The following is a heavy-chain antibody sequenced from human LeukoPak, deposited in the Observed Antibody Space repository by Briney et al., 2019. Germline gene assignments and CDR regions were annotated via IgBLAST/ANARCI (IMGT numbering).Heavy chain of an antibody. Sequence: PGGSLRLSCAASGFTFSSYWMSWVRQAPGKGLEWVANIKQDGSEKYYVDSVKGRFTISRDNAKNSLYLQMNSLRAEDTAVYYCARDGSSSWYGDDAFDIWGQGTMVTVSS. CDR3: ARDGSSSWYGDDAFDI. D-gene: IGHD6-13*01. CDR2: IKQDGSEK. V-gene: IGHV3-7*01. CDR1: GFTFSSYW. J-gene: IGHJ3*02.